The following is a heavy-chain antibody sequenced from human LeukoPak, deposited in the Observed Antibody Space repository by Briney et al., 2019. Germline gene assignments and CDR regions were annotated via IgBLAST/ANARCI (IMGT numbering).Heavy chain of an antibody. V-gene: IGHV5-51*01. CDR1: GYSFTTYW. D-gene: IGHD5-24*01. CDR3: TRSPRDGYHDSFDI. Sequence: GESLKISCKGSGYSFTTYWIAWVRQMPGEGLEWMGIIYPGDSETRYSPSFQGQVTISADKSTTTAYLQWGSLKASDTAMYYCTRSPRDGYHDSFDIWGQGTMVTVFS. CDR2: IYPGDSET. J-gene: IGHJ3*02.